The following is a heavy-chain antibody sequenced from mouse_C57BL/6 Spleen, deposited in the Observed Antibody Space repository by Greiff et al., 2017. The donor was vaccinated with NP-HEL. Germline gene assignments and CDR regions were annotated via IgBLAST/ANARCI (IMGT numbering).Heavy chain of an antibody. CDR2: IYPRSGNT. CDR1: GYTFTSYG. D-gene: IGHD1-1*01. CDR3: ARYYYGSSLAWFAY. J-gene: IGHJ3*01. Sequence: QVQLKESGAELARPGASVKLSCKVSGYTFTSYGISWVKQRTGQGLEWIGEIYPRSGNTYYNEKFKGKATLTADKSSSTAYMELRSLTSEDSAVYFCARYYYGSSLAWFAYWGQGTLVTVSA. V-gene: IGHV1-81*01.